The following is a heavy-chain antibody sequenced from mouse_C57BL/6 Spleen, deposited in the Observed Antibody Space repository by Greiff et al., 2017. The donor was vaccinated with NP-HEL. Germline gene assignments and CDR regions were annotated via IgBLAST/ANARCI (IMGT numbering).Heavy chain of an antibody. CDR2: IDPSDSYT. CDR3: TRVGEGYWYFDV. CDR1: GYTFTSYW. Sequence: QVQLQQPGAELVRPGTSVKLSCKASGYTFTSYWMHWVKQRPGQGLEWIGVIDPSDSYTNYNQKFKGKATLTVDTSSSTAYMQLSSLTSEDSAVYYCTRVGEGYWYFDVWGTGTTVTVSS. V-gene: IGHV1-59*01. J-gene: IGHJ1*03.